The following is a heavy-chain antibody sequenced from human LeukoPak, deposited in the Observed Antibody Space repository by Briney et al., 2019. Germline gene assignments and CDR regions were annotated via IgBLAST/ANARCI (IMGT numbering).Heavy chain of an antibody. CDR2: IYYSGST. CDR3: ARGRFGYFDL. D-gene: IGHD3-16*01. Sequence: SETLSLTCTVSGGSISSYYWSWIRQPPGKGLEWIGYIYYSGSTNYNPSLKSRVTISVDTSKNQFSLKLSSVTAADTAVYYCARGRFGYFDLWGRGTLVTVSS. V-gene: IGHV4-59*01. CDR1: GGSISSYY. J-gene: IGHJ2*01.